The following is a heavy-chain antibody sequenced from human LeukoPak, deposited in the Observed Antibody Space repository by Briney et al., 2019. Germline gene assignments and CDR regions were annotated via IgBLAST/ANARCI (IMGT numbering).Heavy chain of an antibody. V-gene: IGHV4-59*01. J-gene: IGHJ4*02. CDR3: ARVDSGTYYMPFDY. Sequence: SETLSLTCTVSGGSLIPYYWSWIRQPPGEGLEWIGYIYHSGTTNYSPPLKGRATLSVDTSKNQISLRLSSVTAADTAVYFCARVDSGTYYMPFDYWGQGSLVTVSS. CDR2: IYHSGTT. D-gene: IGHD1-26*01. CDR1: GGSLIPYY.